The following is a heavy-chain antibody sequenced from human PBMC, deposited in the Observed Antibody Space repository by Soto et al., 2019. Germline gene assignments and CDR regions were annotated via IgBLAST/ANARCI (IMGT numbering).Heavy chain of an antibody. V-gene: IGHV4-34*01. CDR3: ARATSHYASGRYEGGDYYVDF. CDR1: GGSLSGYY. D-gene: IGHD3-10*01. CDR2: INHSGSA. Sequence: QVQLQQWGSGLLKPSETLSLTCAVYGGSLSGYYWSWIRQSPGKGLEWIGQINHSGSANYHPSLKSLAAIVLHTPGNESSLELRSVAPAVTAVYYCARATSHYASGRYEGGDYYVDFWGQGTLVSVSS. J-gene: IGHJ4*02.